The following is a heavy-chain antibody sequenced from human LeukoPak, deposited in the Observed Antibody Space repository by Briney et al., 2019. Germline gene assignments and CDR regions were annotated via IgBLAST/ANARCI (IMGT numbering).Heavy chain of an antibody. CDR1: GFTFSSYG. CDR2: IWYDGSNK. D-gene: IGHD3-10*01. J-gene: IGHJ4*02. V-gene: IGHV3-33*01. CDR3: ARDQRDTMVRGVLDY. Sequence: SGGSLRLSCAASGFTFSSYGMHWVRQAPGKGLEWVAVIWYDGSNKYYADSVKGRFTISRDNSKNTLYLQMNSLRAEDTAVYYCARDQRDTMVRGVLDYWGQGTLVTVSS.